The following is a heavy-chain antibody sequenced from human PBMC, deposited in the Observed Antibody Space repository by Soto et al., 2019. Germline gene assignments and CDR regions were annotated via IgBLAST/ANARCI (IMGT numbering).Heavy chain of an antibody. V-gene: IGHV3-30-3*01. CDR2: ISYDGSNK. D-gene: IGHD3-10*01. CDR3: ARDEAGLLWFWLVVGSKAYYYCMDV. CDR1: GFTFSSYA. Sequence: QVQLVESGGGVVQPGRSLRLSCAASGFTFSSYAMHWVRQAPGKGLEWVAVISYDGSNKYYADSVKGRFTISRDNSKNTLYLQMNSLRAEDTAVYYCARDEAGLLWFWLVVGSKAYYYCMDVWGQGTMVTVSS. J-gene: IGHJ6*02.